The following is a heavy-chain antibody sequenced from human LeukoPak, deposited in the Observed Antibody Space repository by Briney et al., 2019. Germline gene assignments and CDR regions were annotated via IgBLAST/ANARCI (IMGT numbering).Heavy chain of an antibody. Sequence: SETLSLTCAVYGGSFSGYYWSWIRQPPGKGLEWIGEINHSGSTNYNPSLKSRVTISVDTSNNQFSLKLSSVTAADTAVYYCARASSPNYGDYVYYYYYYMDVWGKGTTVTVSS. CDR2: INHSGST. J-gene: IGHJ6*03. V-gene: IGHV4-34*01. CDR1: GGSFSGYY. CDR3: ARASSPNYGDYVYYYYYYMDV. D-gene: IGHD4-17*01.